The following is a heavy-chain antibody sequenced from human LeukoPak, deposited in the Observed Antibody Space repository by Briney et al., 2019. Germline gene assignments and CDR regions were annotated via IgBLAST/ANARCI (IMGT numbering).Heavy chain of an antibody. CDR1: GLTFSSYA. J-gene: IGHJ4*02. CDR2: ISGSGGST. D-gene: IGHD3-22*01. Sequence: GGSLRLSCAASGLTFSSYAMSWVRQAPGKGLEWVTAISGSGGSTYYADSVKGRFTISRDNSKNTLYLQMNSLRAEDTAVYYCAKHLGDSSGYYYVGEDVGYWGQGTLVTVSS. V-gene: IGHV3-23*01. CDR3: AKHLGDSSGYYYVGEDVGY.